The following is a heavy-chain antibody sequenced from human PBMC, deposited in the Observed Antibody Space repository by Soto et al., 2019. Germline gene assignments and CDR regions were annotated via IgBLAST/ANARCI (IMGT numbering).Heavy chain of an antibody. CDR2: ISYDGSNK. D-gene: IGHD5-12*01. J-gene: IGHJ6*02. CDR1: GFTFSSCG. CDR3: AKDRVSYDYYYGMDV. V-gene: IGHV3-30*18. Sequence: GGSLRLSCAASGFTFSSCGMHWVRQAPGKGLEWVAVISYDGSNKYYADSVKGRFTISRDNSKNTLYLQMNSLRAEDTTVYYCAKDRVSYDYYYGMDVWGQGTTVTVSS.